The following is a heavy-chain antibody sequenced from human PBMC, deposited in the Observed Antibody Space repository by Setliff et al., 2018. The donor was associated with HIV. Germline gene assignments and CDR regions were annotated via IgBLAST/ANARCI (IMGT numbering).Heavy chain of an antibody. J-gene: IGHJ3*01. Sequence: SETLSLTCTVSGGTSNSGTYYWSWIRQPAGKGLEWIGHIYSSGNTNYNLSLKSRVTISVDTSKNLFSLKLTSVTAADTARYYCSSLLAVSGSHAFDVWGQGTMVTVSS. D-gene: IGHD6-19*01. V-gene: IGHV4-61*09. CDR2: IYSSGNT. CDR3: SSLLAVSGSHAFDV. CDR1: GGTSNSGTYY.